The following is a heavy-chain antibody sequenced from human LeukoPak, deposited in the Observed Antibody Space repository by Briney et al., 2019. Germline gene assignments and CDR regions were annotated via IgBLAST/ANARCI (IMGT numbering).Heavy chain of an antibody. J-gene: IGHJ4*02. Sequence: SETLSLTCTVSGYSITRGYYWGWIRQPPGKGLEWIANIYHSGNTHYNPSLKSRVTMSVDTSKNQFSLKLSSVTAADTAVYYCAWGGGYGDYVEDYWGQGTLVTVSS. V-gene: IGHV4-38-2*02. CDR3: AWGGGYGDYVEDY. CDR1: GYSITRGYY. D-gene: IGHD4-17*01. CDR2: IYHSGNT.